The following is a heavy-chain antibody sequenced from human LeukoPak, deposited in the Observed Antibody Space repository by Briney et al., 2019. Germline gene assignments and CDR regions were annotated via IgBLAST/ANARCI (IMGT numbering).Heavy chain of an antibody. CDR3: ARGLAYYDSSGYLDI. CDR2: IRGSGDRT. CDR1: GFTFRNHA. J-gene: IGHJ3*02. Sequence: PGGSLRLSCAVSGFTFRNHAMNWVRQAPGKGLEWVSGIRGSGDRTYYADSVKGRFTISRDKSMDSLYLQMNSLRAEDTALYYCARGLAYYDSSGYLDIWGQGTMVTVSS. V-gene: IGHV3-23*01. D-gene: IGHD3-22*01.